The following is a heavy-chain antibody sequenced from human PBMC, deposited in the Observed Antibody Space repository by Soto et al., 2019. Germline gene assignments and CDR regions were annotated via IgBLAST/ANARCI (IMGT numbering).Heavy chain of an antibody. CDR1: GFTFSSYA. Sequence: EVQLVESGGGLVQPGGSLRLSCAASGFTFSSYAMHWVRQAPGKGLEYVSAIRSNGVSTYHANSVKGRFTISRDNSKNTLYLQMGSMRAEDMAVYYCATSTRSDLFTYWGQGTLVTVSS. CDR2: IRSNGVST. CDR3: ATSTRSDLFTY. V-gene: IGHV3-64*01. D-gene: IGHD2-21*02. J-gene: IGHJ4*02.